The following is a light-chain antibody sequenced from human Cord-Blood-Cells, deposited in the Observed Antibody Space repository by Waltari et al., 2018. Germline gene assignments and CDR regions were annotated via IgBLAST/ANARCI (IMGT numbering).Light chain of an antibody. CDR1: SRDVGSSQL. CDR3: CSYAGSSTYYV. CDR2: EGS. J-gene: IGLJ1*01. V-gene: IGLV2-23*01. Sequence: QSGLTQTSSVSGSPGQSISTPCPGTSRDVGSSQLVLWYQQHPGKAPKLMIYEGSKRPSGVSNRFSGSKSGNTASLTISGLQAEDEADYYCCSYAGSSTYYVFGTGTKVTVL.